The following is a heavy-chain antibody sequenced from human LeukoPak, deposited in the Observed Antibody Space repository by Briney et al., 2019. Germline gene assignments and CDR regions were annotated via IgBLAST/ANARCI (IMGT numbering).Heavy chain of an antibody. CDR1: GGSISSSSYS. Sequence: SETLSLTCTVSGGSISSSSYSWGWIRQPPGRGLEGIGSIYYSGSTYYNPSLKSRFTISVDTSKNQFSLKLRSVTAAETDVYYCARRLGAADRWGQGTLVTVSS. CDR2: IYYSGST. D-gene: IGHD3-16*01. J-gene: IGHJ4*02. V-gene: IGHV4-39*01. CDR3: ARRLGAADR.